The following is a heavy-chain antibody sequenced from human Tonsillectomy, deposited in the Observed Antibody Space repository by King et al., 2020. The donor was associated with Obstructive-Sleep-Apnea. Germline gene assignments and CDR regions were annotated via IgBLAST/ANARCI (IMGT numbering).Heavy chain of an antibody. J-gene: IGHJ4*02. D-gene: IGHD3-16*01. CDR3: AREGGGGVDY. CDR1: GGSITSHH. CDR2: IHYSGGA. V-gene: IGHV4-59*11. Sequence: QLQESGPGLVKPSETLSLTCTVSGGSITSHHWSWIRQPPGKGLEWIGYIHYSGGADYSPSLKSRVSMSADTSKNHLALKLTSVTVAYTAVYYCAREGGGGVDYWGQGILVTVSS.